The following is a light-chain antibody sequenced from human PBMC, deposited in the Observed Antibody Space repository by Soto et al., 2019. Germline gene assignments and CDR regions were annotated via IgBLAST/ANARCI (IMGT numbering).Light chain of an antibody. Sequence: ETVMTQSPATLSVSPGETATLSCRASQNVYTNLAWYQQKPGQAPRLVLYGASTRATGVPARFSGSGSGTEFTLTISSLQSEDFAVYYCQQYNRWPPYTFGQGTKVDIK. V-gene: IGKV3-15*01. CDR1: QNVYTN. CDR3: QQYNRWPPYT. CDR2: GAS. J-gene: IGKJ2*01.